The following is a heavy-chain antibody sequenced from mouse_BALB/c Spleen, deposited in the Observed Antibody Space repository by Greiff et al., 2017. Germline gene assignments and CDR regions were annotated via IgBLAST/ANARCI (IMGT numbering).Heavy chain of an antibody. CDR1: GYTFTSYW. CDR3: AKGLPLSWFAY. CDR2: INPSTGYT. J-gene: IGHJ3*01. D-gene: IGHD2-10*01. Sequence: VQLQQSGAELAKPGASVKMSCKASGYTFTSYWMHWVKQRPGQGLEWIGYINPSTGYTEYNQKFKDKATLTADKSSSTAYMQLSSLTSEDSAVYYCAKGLPLSWFAYWGLGTLVTVSA. V-gene: IGHV1-7*01.